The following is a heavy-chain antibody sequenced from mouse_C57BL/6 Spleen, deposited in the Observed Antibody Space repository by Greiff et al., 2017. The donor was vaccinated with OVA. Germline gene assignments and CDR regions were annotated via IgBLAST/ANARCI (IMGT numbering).Heavy chain of an antibody. D-gene: IGHD3-2*02. CDR1: GYTFTDYN. Sequence: EVQLQESGPELVKPGASVKIPCKASGYTFTDYNMDWVKQSHGKSLEWIGDINPNNGGTIYNQKFKGKATLTVDKSSSTAYMELRSLTSEDTAVYYCAREGTAQARDYYAMDYWGQGTSVTVSS. J-gene: IGHJ4*01. V-gene: IGHV1-18*01. CDR3: AREGTAQARDYYAMDY. CDR2: INPNNGGT.